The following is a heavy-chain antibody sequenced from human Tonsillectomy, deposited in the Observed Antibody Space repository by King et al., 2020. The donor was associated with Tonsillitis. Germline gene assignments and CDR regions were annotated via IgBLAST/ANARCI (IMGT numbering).Heavy chain of an antibody. CDR1: GFTFSDSW. J-gene: IGHJ4*02. Sequence: VQLVESGGGLVQPGGSLTLSCVASGFTFSDSWMNWVRLAPGKGLEWVANIKQDGREEYYVDSVKGRFTISRDNAKNSLYLQMNSLRAEDTAVYYCARDLRIEGCRGQGTQVTVSS. CDR2: IKQDGREE. CDR3: ARDLRIEGC. V-gene: IGHV3-7*03. D-gene: IGHD1-26*01.